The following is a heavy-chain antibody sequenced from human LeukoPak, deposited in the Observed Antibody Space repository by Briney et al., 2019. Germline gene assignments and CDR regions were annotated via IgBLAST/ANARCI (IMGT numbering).Heavy chain of an antibody. D-gene: IGHD3-10*01. V-gene: IGHV1-2*02. CDR3: ARGPMVRGVPSNY. CDR1: GYTFTSYY. CDR2: INPNSGGT. J-gene: IGHJ4*02. Sequence: ASVKVSCKASGYTFTSYYMHWVRQAPGQGLEWMGWINPNSGGTNYAQKFQGRVTMTRDTSISTACMELSRLRSDDTAVYYCARGPMVRGVPSNYWGQGTLVTVSS.